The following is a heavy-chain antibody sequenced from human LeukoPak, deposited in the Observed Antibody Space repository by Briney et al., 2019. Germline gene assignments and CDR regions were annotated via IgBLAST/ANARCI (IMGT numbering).Heavy chain of an antibody. CDR1: GYTFTAHY. CDR3: AREPYSSSSDRHGRTFDY. D-gene: IGHD6-6*01. V-gene: IGHV1-2*06. J-gene: IGHJ4*02. Sequence: ASVKVSCKASGYTFTAHYIHWVRQAHGQGLKWMGQIHSNSGGEKYAQKFQGRVTVLRDTSINTIYMELTSLTSDDTAVYYCAREPYSSSSDRHGRTFDYWGQGTLVTVSS. CDR2: IHSNSGGE.